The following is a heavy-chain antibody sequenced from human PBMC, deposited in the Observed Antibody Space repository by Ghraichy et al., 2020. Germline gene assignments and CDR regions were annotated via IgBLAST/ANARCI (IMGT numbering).Heavy chain of an antibody. V-gene: IGHV3-23*01. CDR3: AKEAVFYYDSSGYYPRNWYFDL. J-gene: IGHJ2*01. CDR1: GFTFSSYA. D-gene: IGHD3-22*01. CDR2: ISGSGGST. Sequence: LSLTCAASGFTFSSYAMSWVRQAPGKGLEWVSAISGSGGSTYYADSVKGRFTISRDNSKNTLYLQMNSLRAEDTAVYYCAKEAVFYYDSSGYYPRNWYFDLWGRGTLVTVSS.